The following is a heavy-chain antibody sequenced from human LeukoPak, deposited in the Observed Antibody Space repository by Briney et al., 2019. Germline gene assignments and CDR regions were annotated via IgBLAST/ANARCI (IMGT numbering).Heavy chain of an antibody. CDR3: ARIGYDYVWGSYHKRPDY. CDR2: IKQDGSEK. V-gene: IGHV3-7*01. Sequence: GGSLRLSCAASGFTFSSYWMSWVRQAPGKGLEWVANIKQDGSEKYYVDSVKGRFTISRDNAKNSLYLQMNSLRAEDTAVYYCARIGYDYVWGSYHKRPDYWGQGTLVTVSS. J-gene: IGHJ4*02. CDR1: GFTFSSYW. D-gene: IGHD3-16*02.